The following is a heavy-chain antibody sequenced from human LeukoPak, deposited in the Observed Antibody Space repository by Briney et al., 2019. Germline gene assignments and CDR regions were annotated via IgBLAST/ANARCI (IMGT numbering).Heavy chain of an antibody. D-gene: IGHD3-3*01. Sequence: ASVKVSCEASGYTFTTYDINWVRQATGQGPEWMGWINPKSGNTGYAQKFQGRVTFSRDTSINTVYLDMTSLTSEDTAVYYCARGEGYYDSSIDVYFDYHFMQVWGTGTTVAVSS. V-gene: IGHV1-8*03. CDR2: INPKSGNT. J-gene: IGHJ6*03. CDR1: GYTFTTYD. CDR3: ARGEGYYDSSIDVYFDYHFMQV.